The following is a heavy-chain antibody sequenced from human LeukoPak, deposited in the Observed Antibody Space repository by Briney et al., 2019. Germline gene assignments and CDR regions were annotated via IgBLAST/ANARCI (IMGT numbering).Heavy chain of an antibody. D-gene: IGHD3-9*01. V-gene: IGHV3-23*01. CDR2: ISGSGGST. CDR3: AKDLDYDILTGPFDY. Sequence: PGGSLRLSCAASGFTFSRYAMSWVRQAPGKGLEWVSAISGSGGSTYYADSVKGRFTISRDNSKNTLYLQMNSLRAEDTAVYYCAKDLDYDILTGPFDYWGQGTLVTVSS. J-gene: IGHJ4*02. CDR1: GFTFSRYA.